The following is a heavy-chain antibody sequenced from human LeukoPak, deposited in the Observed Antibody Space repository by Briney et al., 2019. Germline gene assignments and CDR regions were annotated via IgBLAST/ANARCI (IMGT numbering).Heavy chain of an antibody. CDR1: GGSISSGGYY. Sequence: SQTLSLTCTVSGGSISSGGYYWSWIRQPPGKGLEWIGEINHSGSTNYNPSPKSRVTISVDTSKNQFSLKLSSVTAADTAVYYCARGIITMVRGVAGGVDYWGQGTLVTVSS. D-gene: IGHD3-10*01. CDR3: ARGIITMVRGVAGGVDY. CDR2: INHSGST. J-gene: IGHJ4*02. V-gene: IGHV4-30-2*01.